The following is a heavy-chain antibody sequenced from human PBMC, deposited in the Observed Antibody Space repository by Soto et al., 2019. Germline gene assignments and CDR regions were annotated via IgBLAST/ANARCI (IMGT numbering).Heavy chain of an antibody. CDR1: GGSISSYY. Sequence: SETLSLTCTVSGGSISSYYWSWIRQPPGKGLEWIGYIYYSGSTIYNPSLKSRVTISVDTSKNQFSLKLSSVTAADTAVYYCARHPRGIVGATFDYWGQGTLVTVSS. CDR2: IYYSGST. J-gene: IGHJ4*02. D-gene: IGHD1-26*01. CDR3: ARHPRGIVGATFDY. V-gene: IGHV4-59*08.